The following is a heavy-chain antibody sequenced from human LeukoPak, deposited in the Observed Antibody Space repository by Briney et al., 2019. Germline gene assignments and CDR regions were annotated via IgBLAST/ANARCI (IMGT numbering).Heavy chain of an antibody. Sequence: KPSETLSLTCTVSGGSISSYYWSWVRQPPGKGLEWIGCIYYIGSTNYNLSLKSRVTISLDTSKNQYSLKLSSVTAADTAVYYCARHGGAYSFDYWGQGTLVSVSS. D-gene: IGHD4-11*01. J-gene: IGHJ4*02. CDR3: ARHGGAYSFDY. V-gene: IGHV4-59*08. CDR1: GGSISSYY. CDR2: IYYIGST.